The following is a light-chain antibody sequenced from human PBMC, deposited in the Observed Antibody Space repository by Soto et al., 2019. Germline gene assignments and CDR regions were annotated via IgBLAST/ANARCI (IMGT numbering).Light chain of an antibody. Sequence: QSFLTQPPSASVSPGRSVAISCTGTSSDVGGYNYVSWYQQHPGKAPKLMIYEVNKRPSGVPDRFSGSKSGNTASLTVSGLQAEDEADYYCSSYAGSSNVFGTGTKVTVL. CDR2: EVN. J-gene: IGLJ1*01. V-gene: IGLV2-8*01. CDR3: SSYAGSSNV. CDR1: SSDVGGYNY.